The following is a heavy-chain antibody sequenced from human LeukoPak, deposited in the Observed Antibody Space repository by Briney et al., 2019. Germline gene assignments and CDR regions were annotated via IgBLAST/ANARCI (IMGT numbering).Heavy chain of an antibody. Sequence: GSLRLSCAASGFTFSSYAMSWVRQAPGKGLEWVSAISGSGGSTYYADSVKGRFTISRDNSKNTLYLQMNSLRAEDTAVYYCAKGRGYYDFSGMDVWGQGTTVTVSS. CDR3: AKGRGYYDFSGMDV. V-gene: IGHV3-23*01. J-gene: IGHJ6*02. D-gene: IGHD3-10*01. CDR1: GFTFSSYA. CDR2: ISGSGGST.